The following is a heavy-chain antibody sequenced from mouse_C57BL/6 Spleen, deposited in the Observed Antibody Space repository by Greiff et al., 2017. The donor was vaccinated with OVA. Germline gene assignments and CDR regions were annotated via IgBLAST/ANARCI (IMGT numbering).Heavy chain of an antibody. CDR1: GYSITSGYD. Sequence: EVQLQESGPGMVKPSQSLSLTCTVTGYSITSGYDWHWIRHFPGNKLEWMGYISYSGSTNYNPSLKSRISITHDTSKNHFFLKLNSVTTEDTATXYCARGDYSYAMDYWGQGTSVTVSS. CDR3: ARGDYSYAMDY. D-gene: IGHD1-1*01. J-gene: IGHJ4*01. V-gene: IGHV3-1*01. CDR2: ISYSGST.